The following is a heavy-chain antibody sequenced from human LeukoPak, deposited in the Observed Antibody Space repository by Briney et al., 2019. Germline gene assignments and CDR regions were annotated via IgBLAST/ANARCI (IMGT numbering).Heavy chain of an antibody. V-gene: IGHV3-30-3*01. Sequence: GGALRLSCAASGFTFRSSEMNWVRQAPGKGLEWVAVIPYDGSNKYYADSVKGRFTISRDNSKNTLYLQMNSLRAEDTAVYYCARDPRGLAVGYFDYWGQGTLVTVSS. D-gene: IGHD6-19*01. J-gene: IGHJ4*02. CDR1: GFTFRSSE. CDR2: IPYDGSNK. CDR3: ARDPRGLAVGYFDY.